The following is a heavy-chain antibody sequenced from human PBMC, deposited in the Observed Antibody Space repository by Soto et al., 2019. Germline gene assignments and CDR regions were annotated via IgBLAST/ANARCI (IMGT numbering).Heavy chain of an antibody. CDR1: GFTFSTYA. D-gene: IGHD3-9*01. CDR2: ISGSGGST. CDR3: VIAASYYDTGSSLSPDFDY. J-gene: IGHJ4*02. Sequence: GGSLRLSCAASGFTFSTYAMSWVRQAPGKGLEWVSAISGSGGSTYYADSVKGRFTISRDNSKNTLYLQMNSLRVEDTAVYFCVIAASYYDTGSSLSPDFDYWGQATLV. V-gene: IGHV3-23*01.